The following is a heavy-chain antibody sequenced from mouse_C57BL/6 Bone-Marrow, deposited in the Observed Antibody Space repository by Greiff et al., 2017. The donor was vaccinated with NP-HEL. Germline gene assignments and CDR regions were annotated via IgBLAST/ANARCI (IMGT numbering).Heavy chain of an antibody. CDR3: ARCVDSSGYGFAY. J-gene: IGHJ3*01. D-gene: IGHD3-2*02. V-gene: IGHV1-55*01. Sequence: QVQLQQPGAELVKPGASVKMSCKASGYTFTSYWITWVKQRPGQGLEWIGDIYPGSSSTNYNEKFKSKATLTVDTSSSTAYMQLSSLTSEDSAVYYCARCVDSSGYGFAYWGQGTLVTVSA. CDR1: GYTFTSYW. CDR2: IYPGSSST.